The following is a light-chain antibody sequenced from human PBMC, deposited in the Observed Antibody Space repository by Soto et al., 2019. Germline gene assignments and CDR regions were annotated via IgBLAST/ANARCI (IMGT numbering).Light chain of an antibody. CDR2: DAS. V-gene: IGKV3-11*01. J-gene: IGKJ4*01. Sequence: EIVPTQAPAPLSFAPGESAPPPCKAHQGLTSPVVWYQQKPGQAPRLVIYDASNRATGIPDRFSGSGSGTEFTLTINSLEPEDSAVYYCQQRSTWPRTFGGGTKVEIK. CDR1: QGLTSP. CDR3: QQRSTWPRT.